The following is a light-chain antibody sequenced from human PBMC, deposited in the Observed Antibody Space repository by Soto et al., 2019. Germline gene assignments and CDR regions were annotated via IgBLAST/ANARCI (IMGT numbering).Light chain of an antibody. CDR1: QSVSSNY. J-gene: IGKJ4*01. CDR2: GAS. CDR3: QQYNKWPLT. V-gene: IGKV3-20*01. Sequence: EIVLTQSPGTLSLSPGERATLSCRASQSVSSNYFAWYQQKPGQAPRLLIYGASSRATGIPDRFSGSGSGTDFTLTISRLEPEDFAVYYCQQYNKWPLTFGGGTKVDIK.